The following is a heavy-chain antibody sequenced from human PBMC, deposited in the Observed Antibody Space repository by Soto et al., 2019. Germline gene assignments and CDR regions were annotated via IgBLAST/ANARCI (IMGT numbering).Heavy chain of an antibody. V-gene: IGHV1-3*01. CDR2: INAGNGNT. J-gene: IGHJ4*02. CDR3: ARGPVGPDGPGDY. CDR1: GYTFTSYA. Sequence: QVQLVQSGAEVKKPGASVKVSCKASGYTFTSYAMHLVRQAPGQRLEWMGWINAGNGNTKYSQKFKGRVTITRDTSASTAYMELSSLRSEDTAVYYCARGPVGPDGPGDYWGQGTLVTVSS.